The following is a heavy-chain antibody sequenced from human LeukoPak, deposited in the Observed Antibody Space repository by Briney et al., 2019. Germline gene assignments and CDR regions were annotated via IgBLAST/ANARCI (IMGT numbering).Heavy chain of an antibody. D-gene: IGHD4-17*01. CDR2: ISGSGGST. J-gene: IGHJ4*02. Sequence: GGSLRLSCAASGFTFSSYAMSWVRQAPGKGLEWVSAISGSGGSTYYADSVKGRFTISRDNSKNTLYLQMNSLRAEDTVVYYCAKVGDFYGGYVGYFDYWGQGTLVTVSS. V-gene: IGHV3-23*01. CDR1: GFTFSSYA. CDR3: AKVGDFYGGYVGYFDY.